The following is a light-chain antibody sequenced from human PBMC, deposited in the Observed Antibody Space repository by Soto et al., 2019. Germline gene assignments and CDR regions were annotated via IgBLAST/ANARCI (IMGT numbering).Light chain of an antibody. CDR3: QQYDNLPLT. Sequence: IQMTHSXSSLSASVGDRFTITCQAIQDIRNYLNWDQQKPGXXPXXXXDEASNLEQGGPSRFSGSGSVTDFTCTISSLQPEDIATYYGQQYDNLPLTFGGGTKVDIK. CDR2: EAS. V-gene: IGKV1-33*01. CDR1: QDIRNY. J-gene: IGKJ4*01.